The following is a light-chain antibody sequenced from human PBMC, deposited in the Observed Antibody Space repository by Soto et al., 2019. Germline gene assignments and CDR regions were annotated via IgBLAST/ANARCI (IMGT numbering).Light chain of an antibody. V-gene: IGKV1-5*03. CDR1: HSMARS. CDR3: QQCLSYPWR. Sequence: QIDQTPAILSKSVEVGVRLISRASHSMARSLASYHHHPGKPPKLLIYQASSLEGGVPSRFRGSGSEREFTLTISSLLPEDLATYDCQQCLSYPWRFGLGT. J-gene: IGKJ1*01. CDR2: QAS.